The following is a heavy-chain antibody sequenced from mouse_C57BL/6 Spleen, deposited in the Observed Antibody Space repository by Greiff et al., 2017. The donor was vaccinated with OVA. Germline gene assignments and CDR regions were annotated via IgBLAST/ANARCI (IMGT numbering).Heavy chain of an antibody. CDR1: GYTFTSYW. Sequence: QVQLQQPGTELVKPGASVKLSCKASGYTFTSYWMHWVKQSHGKSLEWIGDINPNNGGTSYNQKFKGKATLTVDKSSSTAYMELRSLTSEDSAVYYCARRWDLAWFAYWGQGTLVTVSA. D-gene: IGHD4-1*01. CDR3: ARRWDLAWFAY. V-gene: IGHV1-53*01. CDR2: INPNNGGT. J-gene: IGHJ3*01.